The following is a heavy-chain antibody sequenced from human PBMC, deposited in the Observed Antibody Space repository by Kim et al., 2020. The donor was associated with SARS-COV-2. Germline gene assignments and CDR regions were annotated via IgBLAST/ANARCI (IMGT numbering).Heavy chain of an antibody. CDR1: GYTFTSYG. J-gene: IGHJ4*02. D-gene: IGHD5-18*01. V-gene: IGHV1-18*01. CDR2: ISAYNGNT. CDR3: ARDRAFLGAKYSYGLLDY. Sequence: ASVKVSCKASGYTFTSYGISWVRQAPGQGLEWMGWISAYNGNTNYAQKLQGRVTMTTDTSTSTAYMELRSLRSDDTAVYYCARDRAFLGAKYSYGLLDYWGQGTLVTVSS.